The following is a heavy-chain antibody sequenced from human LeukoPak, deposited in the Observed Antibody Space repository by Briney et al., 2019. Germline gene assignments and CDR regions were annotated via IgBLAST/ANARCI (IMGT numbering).Heavy chain of an antibody. J-gene: IGHJ4*02. V-gene: IGHV3-23*01. CDR3: AKGNQYSSSLDY. CDR2: ISGSGGST. D-gene: IGHD6-13*01. CDR1: GFTFSSYA. Sequence: GGSLRLSCAASGFTFSSYAMSWVRQAPGKGLEWVSAISGSGGSTYYADSVKGRFTISRDNSKNTVYLQMNSLRAEDTAVYYCAKGNQYSSSLDYWGQGTLVTVSS.